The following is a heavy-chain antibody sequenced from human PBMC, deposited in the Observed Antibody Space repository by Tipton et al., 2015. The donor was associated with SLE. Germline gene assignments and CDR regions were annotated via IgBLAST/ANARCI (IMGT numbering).Heavy chain of an antibody. J-gene: IGHJ5*02. CDR2: INHTGST. CDR1: GGSFSGYY. Sequence: TLSLTCAVYGGSFSGYYWSWIRQPPGKGLEWIAEINHTGSTNYNPSLKSRVTISVDTSKNQFSLKLSSVTAADTAVYYCARYPESNYHWFGPWGQGALVTVSS. V-gene: IGHV4-34*01. CDR3: ARYPESNYHWFGP. D-gene: IGHD4-11*01.